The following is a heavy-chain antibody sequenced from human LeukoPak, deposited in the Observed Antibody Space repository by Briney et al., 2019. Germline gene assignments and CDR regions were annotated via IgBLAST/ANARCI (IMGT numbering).Heavy chain of an antibody. J-gene: IGHJ4*02. CDR3: ARDGRGGDY. CDR2: INHSGST. CDR1: GGSFSGYY. Sequence: SETLSLTCADYGGSFSGYYWSWIRQPPGKGLEWIGEINHSGSTNYNPSLKSRVTISVDTSKNQFSLKLSSVTAADTAVYYCARDGRGGDYWGQGTLVTVSS. V-gene: IGHV4-34*01. D-gene: IGHD2-15*01.